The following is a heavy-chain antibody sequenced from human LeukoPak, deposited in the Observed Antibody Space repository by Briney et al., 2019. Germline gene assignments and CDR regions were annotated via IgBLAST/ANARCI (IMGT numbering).Heavy chain of an antibody. CDR3: ARQGSFKTPIEY. J-gene: IGHJ4*02. CDR2: IYPADSDT. Sequence: GESLKISCKGSGYRFTNNWIGWVRQMPGKGLEWMGIIYPADSDTRYSPSLQGQVTISVDKSITTAYLQWSSLKASDTAIYYCARQGSFKTPIEYWGQGTLVTVSS. CDR1: GYRFTNNW. V-gene: IGHV5-51*01.